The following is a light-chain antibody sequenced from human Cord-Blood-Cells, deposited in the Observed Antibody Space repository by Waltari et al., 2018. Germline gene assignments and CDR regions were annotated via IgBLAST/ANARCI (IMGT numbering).Light chain of an antibody. CDR3: QQSYSTPPWT. CDR2: AAS. Sequence: DIQMTQPPSSLSASVGDRVTITCRASQTISSYLNWYQQKPGKAPKLLIYAASSLQSGVPSRFSGSGSGTDFTLTISSLQPEDFATYYCQQSYSTPPWTFGQGP. V-gene: IGKV1-39*01. CDR1: QTISSY. J-gene: IGKJ1*01.